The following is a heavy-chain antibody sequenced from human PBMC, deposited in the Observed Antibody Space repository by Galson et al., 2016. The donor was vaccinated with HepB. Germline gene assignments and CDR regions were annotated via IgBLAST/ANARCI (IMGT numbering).Heavy chain of an antibody. CDR2: ITWDSAYI. Sequence: SLRLSCAASGFTFDDYAMHWVRQAPGTGLEWVSGITWDSAYIAYADSAKGRFTISRDNAKKSMYLQMNSLRGEDTALYYCARDNSYYGMDVWGQGTTVIVSS. CDR1: GFTFDDYA. J-gene: IGHJ6*02. CDR3: ARDNSYYGMDV. V-gene: IGHV3-9*01.